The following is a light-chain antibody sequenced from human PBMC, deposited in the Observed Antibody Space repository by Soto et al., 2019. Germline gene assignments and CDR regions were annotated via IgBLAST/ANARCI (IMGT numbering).Light chain of an antibody. V-gene: IGLV1-51*02. Sequence: QSVLTQPPSVSAAPGQKVTISCSGSSSNIGNNYVSWYQQLPGTAPKLIIYENSNRPSGIPDRFSGSKSGTSATLVITGLQTGDEADYYCGTWYTRLIDGRFGGGTKLTV. CDR1: SSNIGNNY. CDR2: ENS. CDR3: GTWYTRLIDGR. J-gene: IGLJ2*01.